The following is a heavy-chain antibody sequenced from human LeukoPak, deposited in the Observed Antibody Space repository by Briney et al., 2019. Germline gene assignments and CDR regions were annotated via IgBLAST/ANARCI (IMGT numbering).Heavy chain of an antibody. CDR2: MNPNSGNT. CDR1: GYTFTIYY. CDR3: ARIRMVRGVIMWGFDY. V-gene: IGHV1-8*02. Sequence: ASVKVSCKASGYTFTIYYMHWVRQAPGQGLGWMGWMNPNSGNTGYAQKFQGRVTMTRNTSISTAYMELSSLRSEDTAVYYCARIRMVRGVIMWGFDYWGQGTLVTVSS. D-gene: IGHD3-10*01. J-gene: IGHJ4*02.